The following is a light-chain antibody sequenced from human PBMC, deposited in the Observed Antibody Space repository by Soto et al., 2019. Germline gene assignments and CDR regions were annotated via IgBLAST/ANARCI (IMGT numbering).Light chain of an antibody. CDR2: GAS. CDR3: QQRSNWPPKT. J-gene: IGKJ1*01. V-gene: IGKV3D-20*02. CDR1: ESVSSSY. Sequence: EIVLTQSPGTLSLSPGERATLSCRASESVSSSYLAWYQQKPGQAPRLLIFGASSRATGTPDRFSGSGSGTDFTLTISRLEPEDFAVYYCQQRSNWPPKTFGQGTKVEIK.